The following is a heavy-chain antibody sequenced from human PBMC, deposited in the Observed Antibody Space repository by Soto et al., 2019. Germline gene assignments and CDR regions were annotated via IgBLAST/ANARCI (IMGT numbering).Heavy chain of an antibody. Sequence: QVQLQESGPGLVKPSQTLSLTCTVSGASISSGGYWWSWIRQHPGKGLEWIGYISYSGITYYNPSLKSRVSILADTSKNQFPLKLTSVTAADTAVYYCGREGYGASWGQGTLVTVSS. CDR1: GASISSGGYW. J-gene: IGHJ4*02. CDR3: GREGYGAS. CDR2: ISYSGIT. D-gene: IGHD5-12*01. V-gene: IGHV4-31*03.